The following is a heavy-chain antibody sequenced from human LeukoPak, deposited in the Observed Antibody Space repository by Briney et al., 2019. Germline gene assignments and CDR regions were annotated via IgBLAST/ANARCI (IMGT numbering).Heavy chain of an antibody. CDR3: ARGPY. Sequence: SETLSLTCAVYGGSFSGYYWSWIRQPPGKGLGWIGEINHSGSTNYNPSLKSRVTISVDTSKNQFSLKLSSVTAADTAVYYCARGPYWGQGTLVTVSS. CDR1: GGSFSGYY. V-gene: IGHV4-34*01. J-gene: IGHJ4*02. CDR2: INHSGST.